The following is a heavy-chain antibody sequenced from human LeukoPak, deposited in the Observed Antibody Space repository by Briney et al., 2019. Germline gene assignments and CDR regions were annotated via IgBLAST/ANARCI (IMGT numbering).Heavy chain of an antibody. CDR3: ARDRVVGATVYTFDY. V-gene: IGHV4-4*07. J-gene: IGHJ4*02. Sequence: SETLSLTCTVSGGSIGNFYWSWIRQPAGKGLEWIGRIFTSGSTNYNPSLKSRVTMSVDTSKKQFSLKVSSVTAADTAVYYCARDRVVGATVYTFDYWGQGTLVTVSS. D-gene: IGHD1-26*01. CDR2: IFTSGST. CDR1: GGSIGNFY.